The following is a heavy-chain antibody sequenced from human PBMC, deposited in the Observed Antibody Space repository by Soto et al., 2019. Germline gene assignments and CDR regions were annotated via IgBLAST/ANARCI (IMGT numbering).Heavy chain of an antibody. Sequence: GGSLRLSCAASGFTFSSYAMSWGRQAPWKGLEWVSAISGSGGSTYYADSVKGRFTISRDNSKNTLYLQMNSLRAEDTAVYYCAKDWDPVTPGVKFDYWGQGTLVTVSS. V-gene: IGHV3-23*01. CDR3: AKDWDPVTPGVKFDY. J-gene: IGHJ4*02. CDR2: ISGSGGST. D-gene: IGHD4-17*01. CDR1: GFTFSSYA.